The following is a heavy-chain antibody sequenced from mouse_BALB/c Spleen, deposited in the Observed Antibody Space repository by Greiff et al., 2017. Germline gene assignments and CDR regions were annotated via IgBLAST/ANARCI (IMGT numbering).Heavy chain of an antibody. CDR1: GFTFSSYA. CDR3: ARGFYDHGDD. V-gene: IGHV5-6-5*01. CDR2: ISSGGST. Sequence: EVQLVESGGGLVKPGGSLKLSCAASGFTFSSYAMSWVRQTPEKRLEWVASISSGGSTYYPDSVKGRFTISRDNARNILYLQMSSLRSEDTAMYYCARGFYDHGDDWGQGTSVTVSS. D-gene: IGHD2-3*01. J-gene: IGHJ4*01.